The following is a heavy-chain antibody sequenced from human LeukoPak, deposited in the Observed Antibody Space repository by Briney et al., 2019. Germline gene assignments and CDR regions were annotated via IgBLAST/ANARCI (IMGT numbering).Heavy chain of an antibody. D-gene: IGHD4-17*01. CDR3: AISDHGDYLLWSY. CDR1: GFSISSGYH. Sequence: SETLSLTCTVSGFSISSGYHWGWIRQPPGKGLEWIGTIYYSGNTNYNPSLKSRVIISVDKSKNQFSLKVSFLTAADTAVYYCAISDHGDYLLWSYWGQGTLVTVSS. J-gene: IGHJ4*02. V-gene: IGHV4-38-2*02. CDR2: IYYSGNT.